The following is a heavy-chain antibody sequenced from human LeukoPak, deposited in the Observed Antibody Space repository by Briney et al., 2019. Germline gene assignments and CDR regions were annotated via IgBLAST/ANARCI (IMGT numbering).Heavy chain of an antibody. CDR3: ARDPLGYCSRTSCADAFDI. D-gene: IGHD2-2*01. Sequence: WASVKVSCKASGYTFIGYYMHWVRQAPGQGLEWMGWINPNSGVTNYAQKFQGRVTMTRDTSISTAYMDLSRLRSDDTAVYYCARDPLGYCSRTSCADAFDIWGQGTMVTVSS. V-gene: IGHV1-2*02. J-gene: IGHJ3*02. CDR2: INPNSGVT. CDR1: GYTFIGYY.